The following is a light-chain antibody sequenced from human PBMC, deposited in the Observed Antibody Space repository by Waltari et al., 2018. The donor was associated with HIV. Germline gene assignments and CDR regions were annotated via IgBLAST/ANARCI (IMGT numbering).Light chain of an antibody. CDR2: TAS. V-gene: IGKV1-39*01. J-gene: IGKJ1*01. CDR3: QQSYSAPT. Sequence: DIQMTQSPSSLSASVGDRVTITCRASQSISNNLNWYQQKPGKALKLLMNTASSLQSGVPSRFSGSGSGTDFTLTISSLQPEDFATYYCQQSYSAPTFGQGTKVEIK. CDR1: QSISNN.